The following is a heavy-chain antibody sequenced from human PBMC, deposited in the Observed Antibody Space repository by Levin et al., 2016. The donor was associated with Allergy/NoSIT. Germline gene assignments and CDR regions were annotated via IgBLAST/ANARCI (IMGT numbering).Heavy chain of an antibody. J-gene: IGHJ5*02. V-gene: IGHV4-59*01. CDR2: IYYSGST. Sequence: GSLRLSCTVSGGSISSYYWSWIRQPPGKGLEWIGYIYYSGSTNYNPSLKSRVTISVDTSKNQFSLKLSSVTAADTAVYYCARDGIYYDSSGYYRFGWFDPWGQGTLVTSPQ. D-gene: IGHD3-22*01. CDR1: GGSISSYY. CDR3: ARDGIYYDSSGYYRFGWFDP.